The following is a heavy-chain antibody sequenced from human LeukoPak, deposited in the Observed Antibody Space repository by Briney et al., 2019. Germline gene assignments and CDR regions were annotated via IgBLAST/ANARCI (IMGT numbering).Heavy chain of an antibody. CDR1: GFTFDDYA. V-gene: IGHV3-9*03. CDR3: AKDSSDAFDI. J-gene: IGHJ3*02. CDR2: ISWNSGSI. Sequence: PGGSLRLSCAASGFTFDDYAMHWVRQAPGKGLEWVSGISWNSGSIGYADSVKGRFTISRDNAKNSLYLQMNSLRAEDMALYYCAKDSSDAFDIWAKGQWSPSLQ.